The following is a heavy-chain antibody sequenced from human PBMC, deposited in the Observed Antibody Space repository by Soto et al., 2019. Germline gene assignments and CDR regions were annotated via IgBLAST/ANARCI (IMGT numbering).Heavy chain of an antibody. Sequence: PSQSRSLTCILASGSINRGEYYWGWIRQPPRKGLEWIGYISYSGTTYYNQSIRSRITISRDTSKNQFSLRLAYVTAADTAVYYCARTNYEYVWGSYSFDYWGQGTLVTVSS. J-gene: IGHJ4*02. CDR3: ARTNYEYVWGSYSFDY. CDR2: ISYSGTT. D-gene: IGHD3-16*01. V-gene: IGHV4-30-4*01. CDR1: SGSINRGEYY.